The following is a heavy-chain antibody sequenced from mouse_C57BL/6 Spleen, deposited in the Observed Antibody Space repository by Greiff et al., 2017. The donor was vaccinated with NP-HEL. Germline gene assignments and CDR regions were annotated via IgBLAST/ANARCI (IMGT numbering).Heavy chain of an antibody. J-gene: IGHJ3*01. CDR3: ARLYYDYGASWFAY. V-gene: IGHV5-6*01. CDR1: GFTFSSYG. Sequence: EVEGVESGGDLVKPGGSLKLSCAASGFTFSSYGMSWVRQTPDKRLEWVATISSGGSYTYYPDSVKGRFTISRDNAKNTLYLQMSSLKSEDTAMYYCARLYYDYGASWFAYWGQGTLVTVSA. CDR2: ISSGGSYT. D-gene: IGHD2-4*01.